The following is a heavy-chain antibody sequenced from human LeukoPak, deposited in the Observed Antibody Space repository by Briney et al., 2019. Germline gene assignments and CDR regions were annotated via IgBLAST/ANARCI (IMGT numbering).Heavy chain of an antibody. Sequence: GASVKVSCKASGYIFTDYYMHWVRQAPGQELGWMGRINPNSGGTNYAQKFQGRVTMTRDTSISTAYMELRSLRSDDTAVYYCAREAEYRFDPWGQGTLVTVSS. CDR3: AREAEYRFDP. J-gene: IGHJ5*02. CDR1: GYIFTDYY. CDR2: INPNSGGT. D-gene: IGHD6-6*01. V-gene: IGHV1/OR15-1*04.